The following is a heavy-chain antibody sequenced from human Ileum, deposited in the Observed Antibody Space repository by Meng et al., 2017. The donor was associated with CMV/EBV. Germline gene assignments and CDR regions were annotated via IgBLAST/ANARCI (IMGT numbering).Heavy chain of an antibody. V-gene: IGHV2-5*02. CDR3: AHRPPATYCFNY. CDR1: GFSTSTGGVG. CDR2: IFWDDDK. J-gene: IGHJ4*02. D-gene: IGHD2-15*01. Sequence: ELGPTVVKPQPTPPLPCTLSGFSTSTGGVGVGWIRQPPGTALEWLALIFWDDDKRYSPSLQSRLTITKDTSKNQVVLTFTNMGPVDTATYYCAHRPPATYCFNYWGQGTLVTVSS.